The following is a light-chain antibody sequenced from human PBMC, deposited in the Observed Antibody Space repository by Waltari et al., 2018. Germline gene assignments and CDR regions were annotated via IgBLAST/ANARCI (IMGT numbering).Light chain of an antibody. CDR1: QGVIRS. CDR3: QHYVRLPGT. Sequence: IESTHSPGIRPSCPGERLTLSCRPNQGVIRSLAWYQQKPGQAPQLLIYGASTRGTGIPDRFTGSGSGTDFSLTISSLEPEDFAIYFCQHYVRLPGTFGQGTKVEIK. J-gene: IGKJ1*01. CDR2: GAS. V-gene: IGKV3-20*01.